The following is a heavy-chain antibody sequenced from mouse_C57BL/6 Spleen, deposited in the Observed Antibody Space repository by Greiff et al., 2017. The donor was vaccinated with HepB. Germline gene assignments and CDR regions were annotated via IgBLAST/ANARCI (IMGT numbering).Heavy chain of an antibody. V-gene: IGHV5-16*01. Sequence: EVKVVESEGGLVQPGSSMKLSCTASGFTFSDYYMAWVRQVPEKGLEWVANINYDGSSTYYLDSLKSRFIISRGNAKNILYLQMSSLKSEDTATYYCARGYDYPYWYFDVWGTGTTVTVSS. J-gene: IGHJ1*03. CDR1: GFTFSDYY. CDR2: INYDGSST. CDR3: ARGYDYPYWYFDV. D-gene: IGHD2-4*01.